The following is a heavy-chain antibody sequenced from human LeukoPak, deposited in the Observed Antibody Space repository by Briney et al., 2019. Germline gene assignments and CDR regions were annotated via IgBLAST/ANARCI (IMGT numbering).Heavy chain of an antibody. V-gene: IGHV3-30-3*01. CDR2: ISYDGSNE. Sequence: GGSLRLSCAASGFTFSSYAMHWVRQAPGKGLEWVAVISYDGSNEYYADSVKGRFTISRDNSKNTLYLQMNSLRAEDTAVYYCARDREADYWGQGTLVTVSS. CDR1: GFTFSSYA. CDR3: ARDREADY. J-gene: IGHJ4*02.